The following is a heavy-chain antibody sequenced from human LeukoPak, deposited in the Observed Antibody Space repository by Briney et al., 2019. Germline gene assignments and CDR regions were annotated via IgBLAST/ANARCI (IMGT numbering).Heavy chain of an antibody. Sequence: ASVKVSCKASGGTFSSYVISWVRQAPGQGLEWMGRIIPIFGTANYAQKFQGRVTITTDESTSTAYMELSSLRSEDTAVYYCARVGITMIVVPREWGQGTLVTVSS. CDR1: GGTFSSYV. J-gene: IGHJ4*02. V-gene: IGHV1-69*05. CDR2: IIPIFGTA. CDR3: ARVGITMIVVPRE. D-gene: IGHD3-22*01.